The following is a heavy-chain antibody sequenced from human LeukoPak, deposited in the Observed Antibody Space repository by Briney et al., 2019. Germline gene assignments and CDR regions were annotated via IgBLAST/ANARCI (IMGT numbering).Heavy chain of an antibody. J-gene: IGHJ4*02. Sequence: PGGSLRLSCAASGFTFSSYGMHWVRQAPGKGLEWVAVIWYDGSNKYYADSVKGRFTISRDNSKNTLYLQMNSLRAEDTAVYYCARGDGSGWYSADSSGYDYWGQGTLVTVSS. CDR3: ARGDGSGWYSADSSGYDY. D-gene: IGHD3-22*01. V-gene: IGHV3-33*01. CDR1: GFTFSSYG. CDR2: IWYDGSNK.